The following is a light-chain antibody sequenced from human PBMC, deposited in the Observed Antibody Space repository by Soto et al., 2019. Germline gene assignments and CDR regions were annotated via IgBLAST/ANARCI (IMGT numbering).Light chain of an antibody. CDR3: QQYNNWPPMT. Sequence: EIVLTQSAGTLSLSPGERATLSCRASQSVSSNLAWYQQKPGQAPRLLIYGASTRATGIPARFSGSGSGTEFTLTISSLQSEDFAVYYCQQYNNWPPMTFGQGTKVDIK. J-gene: IGKJ1*01. CDR2: GAS. V-gene: IGKV3-15*01. CDR1: QSVSSN.